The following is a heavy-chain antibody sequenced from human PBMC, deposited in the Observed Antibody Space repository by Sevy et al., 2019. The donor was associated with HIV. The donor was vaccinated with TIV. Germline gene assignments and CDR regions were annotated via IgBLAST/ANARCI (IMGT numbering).Heavy chain of an antibody. D-gene: IGHD3-16*01. J-gene: IGHJ4*02. V-gene: IGHV3-30*18. CDR3: AKLRSAFGPLDD. CDR1: GFTFSSHG. Sequence: GGSLRLSWAASGFTFSSHGMHWVRQAPGKGLEWVAFISYDGSKKYYTDSVKGRFTISRDNSKNTVCLQMNSLRAEDTAVYSCAKLRSAFGPLDDWGQGTLVTVSS. CDR2: ISYDGSKK.